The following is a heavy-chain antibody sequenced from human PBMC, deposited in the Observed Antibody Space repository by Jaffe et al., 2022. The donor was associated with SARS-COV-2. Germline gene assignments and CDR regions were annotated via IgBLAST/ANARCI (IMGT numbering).Heavy chain of an antibody. CDR1: GDSISSYF. CDR2: IYYSGKT. V-gene: IGHV4-59*01. D-gene: IGHD5-12*01. CDR3: ARDGYSGSFDY. Sequence: QVQLQESGPGLVKPSETLSLTCTVSGDSISSYFWSWIRQPPGKGLEWIGYIYYSGKTNYNPSLKSRVTISVDTSKNQFSLKLSSVTAADTAVFYCARDGYSGSFDYWGQGTLVTVSS. J-gene: IGHJ4*02.